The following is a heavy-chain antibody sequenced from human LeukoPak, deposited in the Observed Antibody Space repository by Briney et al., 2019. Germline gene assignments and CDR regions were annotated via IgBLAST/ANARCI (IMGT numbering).Heavy chain of an antibody. Sequence: PSETLCLTCAVYGGSFSRYYWSWIRQCPRKGLECIGYIHYTGSTNYNPSLKSRVTISVETSKNQFSLKLKSVTAADTAVYYCARGGYYGSGNDFRFDPWGQGTLVTVSS. CDR3: ARGGYYGSGNDFRFDP. J-gene: IGHJ5*02. CDR2: IHYTGST. CDR1: GGSFSRYY. V-gene: IGHV4-59*01. D-gene: IGHD3-10*01.